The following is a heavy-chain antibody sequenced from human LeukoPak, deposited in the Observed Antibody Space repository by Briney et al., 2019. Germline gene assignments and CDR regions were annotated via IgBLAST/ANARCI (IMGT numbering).Heavy chain of an antibody. CDR2: SRNKANSYTT. V-gene: IGHV3-72*01. CDR3: ARVDSSGYSNY. CDR1: GFTLSDHY. J-gene: IGHJ4*02. Sequence: GGSLRLSCAASGFTLSDHYIDWVRQAPGRGLEWVGRSRNKANSYTTEYAASVTGRFTIARDDSENSLYLQMNSLKTEDGAVYYCARVDSSGYSNYWGQGGLVTVSS. D-gene: IGHD3-22*01.